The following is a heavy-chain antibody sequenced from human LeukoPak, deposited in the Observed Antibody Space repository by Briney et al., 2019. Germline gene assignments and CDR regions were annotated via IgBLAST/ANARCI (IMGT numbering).Heavy chain of an antibody. CDR2: IYCSGST. Sequence: SQTLSLTCTVSGGSISSGDYYWSWIRQPPGKGLEWIGYIYCSGSTYYNPSLKSRVTISVDTSKNQFSLKLSSVTAADTAVYYCARATVRGLFDPWGQGTLVTVSS. J-gene: IGHJ5*02. CDR1: GGSISSGDYY. D-gene: IGHD4-17*01. CDR3: ARATVRGLFDP. V-gene: IGHV4-30-4*01.